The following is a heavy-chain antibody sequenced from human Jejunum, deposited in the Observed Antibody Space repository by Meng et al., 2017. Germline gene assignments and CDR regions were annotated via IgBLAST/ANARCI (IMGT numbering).Heavy chain of an antibody. CDR3: ARDQGSYGNFQH. D-gene: IGHD3-16*01. V-gene: IGHV3-7*01. Sequence: ESLKISCAGSGFIFSGYWMNWVRQAPGKGLEWVANIRQDGSEEHYVDSVKGRFTISRDNAKNSLYLQMNSLRDEDTAVYYCARDQGSYGNFQHWGQGTLVTVSS. CDR2: IRQDGSEE. CDR1: GFIFSGYW. J-gene: IGHJ1*01.